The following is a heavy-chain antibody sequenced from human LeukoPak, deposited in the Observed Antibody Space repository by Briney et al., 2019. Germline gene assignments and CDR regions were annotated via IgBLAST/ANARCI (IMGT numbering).Heavy chain of an antibody. J-gene: IGHJ3*02. CDR1: GYPFTDYY. CDR2: INPNSGDT. V-gene: IGHV1-2*02. D-gene: IGHD2-2*01. CDR3: ARLIVVVPAAIHAFDI. Sequence: ASVKVSCKASGYPFTDYYIHWVRQAPGQGLERMGWINPNSGDTNSAQRFQGRVTMTRDTSISTLYMELSRLRSDDTAVYYCARLIVVVPAAIHAFDIWGQGTLVTVSS.